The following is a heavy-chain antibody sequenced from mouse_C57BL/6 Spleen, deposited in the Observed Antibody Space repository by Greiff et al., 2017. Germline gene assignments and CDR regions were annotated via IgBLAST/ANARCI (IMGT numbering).Heavy chain of an antibody. D-gene: IGHD1-1*01. CDR1: GFTFSSYG. J-gene: IGHJ1*03. Sequence: EVMLVESGGDLVKPGGSLKLSCAASGFTFSSYGLSWVRQTPDKRLEWVATISSGGSYTSYPASVKGRFTISRDNTKNTLYLQMFSLKSQDTAIYYCARHNGRRYFDVWGTGTTVTVSS. CDR2: ISSGGSYT. V-gene: IGHV5-6*01. CDR3: ARHNGRRYFDV.